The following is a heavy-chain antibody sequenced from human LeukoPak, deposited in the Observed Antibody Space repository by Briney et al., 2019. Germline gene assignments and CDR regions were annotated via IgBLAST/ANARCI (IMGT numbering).Heavy chain of an antibody. Sequence: ASVKVSCKASGYTFTSYDINWVRQATGQGLEWMGWMNPNSGNTGYAQKFQGRVTITRNTSISTAYMELSSLRSEDTAVYYCARYIAAAGLYYFDYWGQGTLVSVSS. CDR2: MNPNSGNT. J-gene: IGHJ4*02. D-gene: IGHD6-13*01. CDR3: ARYIAAAGLYYFDY. CDR1: GYTFTSYD. V-gene: IGHV1-8*03.